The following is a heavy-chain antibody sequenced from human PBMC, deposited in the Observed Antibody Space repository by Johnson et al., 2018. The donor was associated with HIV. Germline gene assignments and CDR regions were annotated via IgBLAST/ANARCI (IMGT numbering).Heavy chain of an antibody. D-gene: IGHD6-13*01. CDR3: EGEGAAAGPTDAFDI. CDR2: ISYVGSTN. Sequence: QVQLVESGGGVVQPGRSLRLPCAASGFTFSSYAMHWVRQAPGKGLEWVAVISYVGSTNYYADSVKGRFTISRDNSKNTLYLKMNSLRAEDTAVYYCEGEGAAAGPTDAFDIWGQGTMVTVSS. V-gene: IGHV3-30-3*01. J-gene: IGHJ3*02. CDR1: GFTFSSYA.